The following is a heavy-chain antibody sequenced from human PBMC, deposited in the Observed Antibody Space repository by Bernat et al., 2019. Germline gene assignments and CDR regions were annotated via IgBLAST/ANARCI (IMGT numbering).Heavy chain of an antibody. Sequence: QLQLQESGPGLVKPSETLSLTCTVSGGSISSSSYYWGWIRQPPGKGLEWIGWLCYSGSTYYNPYLKSRVTISVDTSKNQFSLTLSSVTAADTAVYYCATPDENDYMDVWGKGTTVTVSS. D-gene: IGHD1-1*01. CDR3: ATPDENDYMDV. CDR2: LCYSGST. CDR1: GGSISSSSYY. V-gene: IGHV4-39*01. J-gene: IGHJ6*03.